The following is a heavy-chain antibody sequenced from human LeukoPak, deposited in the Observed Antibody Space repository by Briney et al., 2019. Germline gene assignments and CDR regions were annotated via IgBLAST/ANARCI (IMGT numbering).Heavy chain of an antibody. D-gene: IGHD5-18*01. CDR2: IIPILDAA. CDR1: GGTFNTYA. CDR3: ARFPVRGYTYGSVIHHMDV. V-gene: IGHV1-69*04. Sequence: SVKVSCKASGGTFNTYAITWVRQAPGQGLEWMGRIIPILDAADSAQKFQGRLTISADKSTSTVYMELSSLRSEDTAIYYCARFPVRGYTYGSVIHHMDVWGQGTTVTVSS. J-gene: IGHJ6*02.